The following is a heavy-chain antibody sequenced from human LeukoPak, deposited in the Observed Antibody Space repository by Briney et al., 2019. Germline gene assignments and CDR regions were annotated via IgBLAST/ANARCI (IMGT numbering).Heavy chain of an antibody. V-gene: IGHV4-31*03. D-gene: IGHD3-3*02. CDR1: GGSISSGGYY. CDR2: IYYSGST. Sequence: SQTLSLTCTVSGGSISSGGYYWSWIRQHPGKGLEWIGYIYYSGSTYYNPSLKSRVTISVDTSKNQFSLKLSSVTAADTAVYYCARLGHYWSVIDYWGQGTLVTVSS. J-gene: IGHJ4*02. CDR3: ARLGHYWSVIDY.